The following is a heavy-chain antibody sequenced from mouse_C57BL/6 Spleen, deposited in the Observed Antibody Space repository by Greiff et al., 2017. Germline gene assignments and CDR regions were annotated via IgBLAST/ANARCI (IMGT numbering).Heavy chain of an antibody. J-gene: IGHJ2*01. V-gene: IGHV5-9-1*02. CDR1: GFTFSSYA. Sequence: EVQRVESGEGLVKPGGSLKLSCAASGFTFSSYAMSWVRQTPEKRLEWVAYISSGVDYIYYADTVKGRFTISRDNARNTLYLQMSSLKSDDTAMYYCTRDGGTTVVAHFDYWGQGTTLTVSS. CDR2: ISSGVDYI. D-gene: IGHD1-1*01. CDR3: TRDGGTTVVAHFDY.